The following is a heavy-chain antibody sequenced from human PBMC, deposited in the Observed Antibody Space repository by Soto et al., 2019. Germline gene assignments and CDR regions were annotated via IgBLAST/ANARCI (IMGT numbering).Heavy chain of an antibody. CDR1: GGSISSGDYY. CDR3: ARGVLTRIHFDY. V-gene: IGHV4-30-4*01. J-gene: IGHJ4*02. CDR2: IYYSGST. Sequence: PSETLSLTCTVSGGSISSGDYYWSWIRQPPGKGLEWIGYIYYSGSTYYNPSLKSRVTISVDTSKNQFSLKLSSVTAADTAVYYCARGVLTRIHFDYWGQGTLVTVSS. D-gene: IGHD3-9*01.